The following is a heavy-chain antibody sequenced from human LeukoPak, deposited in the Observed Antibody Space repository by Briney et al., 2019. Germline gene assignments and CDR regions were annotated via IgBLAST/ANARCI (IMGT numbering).Heavy chain of an antibody. CDR3: ARSIAVAGTNFDY. Sequence: GESLKISCKGSGYSFTSYWIGWVRQMPGKGLEWMGIIYPGDSDTRYSPSFQGQVTISADKSISTACLQWSSLKASDTAMYYCARSIAVAGTNFDYWGQGTLVTVSS. CDR2: IYPGDSDT. CDR1: GYSFTSYW. V-gene: IGHV5-51*01. J-gene: IGHJ4*02. D-gene: IGHD6-19*01.